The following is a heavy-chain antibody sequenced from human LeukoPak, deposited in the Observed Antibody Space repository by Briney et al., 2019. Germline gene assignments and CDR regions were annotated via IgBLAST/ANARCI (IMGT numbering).Heavy chain of an antibody. CDR1: GFTFDDYA. V-gene: IGHV3-43D*03. D-gene: IGHD3-22*01. Sequence: QPGGSLRLSCAASGFTFDDYAMHWVRQAPGKGLEWVSLISWDGGSTYYADSVKGRFTISRDNSKNSLYLQMNSLRAEDTAVYYCAKCVVITPLDYWGQGTLVTVSS. J-gene: IGHJ4*02. CDR2: ISWDGGST. CDR3: AKCVVITPLDY.